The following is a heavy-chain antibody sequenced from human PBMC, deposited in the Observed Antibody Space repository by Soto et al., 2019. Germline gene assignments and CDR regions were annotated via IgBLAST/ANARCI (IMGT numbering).Heavy chain of an antibody. CDR2: IMPMFGTA. CDR3: ESDIQLCPQRINNGYSG. D-gene: IGHD5-18*01. V-gene: IGHV1-69*14. CDR1: GGNFSTYA. Sequence: QVQLVQSGAEVKKPESSVKVSCKAPGGNFSTYAISWVRQAPGQGLAWMGGIMPMFGTANYAQRFQDRVTNTAAKSTNTVYMELSSLRSEDTAVYFCESDIQLCPQRINNGYSGGGQGTLVTVSS. J-gene: IGHJ4*02.